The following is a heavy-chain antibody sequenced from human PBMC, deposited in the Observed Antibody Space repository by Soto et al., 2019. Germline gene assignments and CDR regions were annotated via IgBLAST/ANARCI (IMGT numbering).Heavy chain of an antibody. D-gene: IGHD2-21*02. V-gene: IGHV5-10-1*01. CDR1: GDSFTNFW. Sequence: PVESLTICCESSGDSFTNFWIICVLQMPGKRLECLGSIDDTDSYTHYSPSFQGHVTFSSGEAINTAYLQWSSLKSSDTAMYHCARPRHTDSPFMVVTTLGLDYWARGTMFTVSS. CDR3: ARPRHTDSPFMVVTTLGLDY. J-gene: IGHJ4*02. CDR2: IDDTDSYT.